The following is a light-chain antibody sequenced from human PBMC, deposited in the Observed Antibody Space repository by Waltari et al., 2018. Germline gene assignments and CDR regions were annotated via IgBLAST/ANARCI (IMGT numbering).Light chain of an antibody. CDR2: DAS. CDR1: QDISNY. CDR3: QQYDNLPLT. V-gene: IGKV1-33*01. Sequence: DIKMTQSPSSLSASVGDRVTITCQASQDISNYLNWYQKKPGKAPKLLIYDASNFETGVPSRFSGSGSGTDFTFTISSLQPEDIATYYCQQYDNLPLTFGGGTKVEIK. J-gene: IGKJ4*01.